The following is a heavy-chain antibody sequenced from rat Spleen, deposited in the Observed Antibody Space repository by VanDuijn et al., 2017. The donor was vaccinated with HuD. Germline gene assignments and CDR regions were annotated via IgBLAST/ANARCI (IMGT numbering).Heavy chain of an antibody. Sequence: EVQLVESDGGLVQPGRSLKLSCAASGFTFSDYYMAWVRQAPTKGLEWVATISYDGSSTYYRDSVKGRFTISRDNAKSTLYLQMDSLRSEDTATYYCARLGFRYFDYWGQGVMVTVSS. D-gene: IGHD1-11*01. V-gene: IGHV5-29*01. CDR2: ISYDGSST. CDR3: ARLGFRYFDY. CDR1: GFTFSDYY. J-gene: IGHJ2*01.